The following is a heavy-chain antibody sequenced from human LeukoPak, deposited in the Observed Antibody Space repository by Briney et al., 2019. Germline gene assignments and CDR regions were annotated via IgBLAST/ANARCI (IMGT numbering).Heavy chain of an antibody. CDR2: IYYSGST. CDR1: GGSISSHY. D-gene: IGHD3/OR15-3a*01. V-gene: IGHV4-59*11. CDR3: ARRAGNLFGPDFFDY. Sequence: SETLSLTCTVSGGSISSHYWSWIRQPPGKGLEWIGYIYYSGSTNYNPSLKSRVTISVDTSKNQFSLKLSSVTAADTAVYYCARRAGNLFGPDFFDYWGQGTLVTVSS. J-gene: IGHJ4*02.